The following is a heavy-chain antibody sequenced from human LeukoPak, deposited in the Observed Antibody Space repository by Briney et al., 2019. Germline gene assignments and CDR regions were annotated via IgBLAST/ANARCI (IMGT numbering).Heavy chain of an antibody. CDR3: ARAYYDILTGYYPEDY. J-gene: IGHJ4*02. CDR2: IYPGVSDT. Sequence: GESLKISCKGSGYSFTSYWIGWVRQMPGKGLEWMGIIYPGVSDTRYSPSFQGQVTISADKSISTAYLQWSSLKASDTAMYYCARAYYDILTGYYPEDYWGQGTLVTVSS. V-gene: IGHV5-51*01. D-gene: IGHD3-9*01. CDR1: GYSFTSYW.